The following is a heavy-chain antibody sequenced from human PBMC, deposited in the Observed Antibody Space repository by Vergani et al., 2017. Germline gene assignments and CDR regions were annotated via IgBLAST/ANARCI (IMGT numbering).Heavy chain of an antibody. Sequence: QVQLQQWGAGLLKPSETLSLTCAVYGGYFSGYYWSWIRQPPGKGLEWIGEINHSGSTNYNPSLKSRVTISVDTSKNQFSLKLSSVTAADTAVYYCARSYYGSGSYFDYWGQGTLVTVSS. D-gene: IGHD3-10*01. CDR3: ARSYYGSGSYFDY. CDR2: INHSGST. V-gene: IGHV4-34*01. J-gene: IGHJ4*02. CDR1: GGYFSGYY.